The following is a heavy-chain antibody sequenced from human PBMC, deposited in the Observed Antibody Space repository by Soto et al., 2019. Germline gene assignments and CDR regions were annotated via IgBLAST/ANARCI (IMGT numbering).Heavy chain of an antibody. D-gene: IGHD2-8*01. V-gene: IGHV5-10-1*01. CDR1: GYSFTSYW. CDR2: IDPSDSYT. J-gene: IGHJ6*02. CDR3: ARLPSKGVYYYYGMDV. Sequence: PGESLKISCKGSGYSFTSYWISWVRQMPGKGLEWMGRIDPSDSYTNYSPSFQGHVTISADKSINTAYLQWSSLKASDTTMYYCARLPSKGVYYYYGMDVWGQGTTVTVSS.